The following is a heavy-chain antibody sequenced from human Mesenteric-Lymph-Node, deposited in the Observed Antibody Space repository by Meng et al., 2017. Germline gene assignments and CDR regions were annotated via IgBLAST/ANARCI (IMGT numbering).Heavy chain of an antibody. J-gene: IGHJ4*02. CDR2: VFAGGDI. CDR1: GFTVSNNY. D-gene: IGHD2-15*01. CDR3: AKDKVVVATGCLDY. Sequence: GESLKISCAASGFTVSNNYMNWVRQAPGKGLEWVAIVFAGGDIYYAESVRGRFTISRDNAKNSLYLQMNSLRAEDTALYYCAKDKVVVATGCLDYWGQGTLVTVSS. V-gene: IGHV3-53*05.